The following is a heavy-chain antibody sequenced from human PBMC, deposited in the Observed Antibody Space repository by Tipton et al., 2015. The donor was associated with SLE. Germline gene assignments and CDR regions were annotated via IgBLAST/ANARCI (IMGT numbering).Heavy chain of an antibody. D-gene: IGHD3-22*01. V-gene: IGHV3-53*01. CDR1: GFTVTTNY. CDR3: ARDFAMIVDY. CDR2: INDGATIT. Sequence: SLRLSCAAAGFTVTTNYMSWVRQAPGKGLVWVSRINDGATITNYADSVKGRLTISRDNSKNTVFLQMNSLRADDTAVYYCARDFAMIVDYWGQGTLVTVSS. J-gene: IGHJ4*02.